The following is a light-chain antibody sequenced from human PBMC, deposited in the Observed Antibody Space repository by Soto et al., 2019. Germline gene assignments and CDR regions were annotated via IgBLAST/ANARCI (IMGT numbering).Light chain of an antibody. CDR1: NIGTKR. J-gene: IGLJ1*01. CDR3: QVWDSSSDHPYV. V-gene: IGLV3-21*02. Sequence: SYDLTQAPSVSLAPGQAASITCVGNNIGTKRVNWYQQKPGQAPVLVLYDDSDRPSGTPARFFGSNSGNTATLTIISVEAGDEADYYCQVWDSSSDHPYVFGAGTKVTVL. CDR2: DDS.